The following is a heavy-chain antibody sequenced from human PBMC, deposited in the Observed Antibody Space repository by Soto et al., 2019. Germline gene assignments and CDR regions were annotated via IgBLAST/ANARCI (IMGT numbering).Heavy chain of an antibody. CDR1: GFTLSSYG. CDR2: ISYDGSNK. CDR3: AKEVSGYDFWSGYYSYYYYGMAV. V-gene: IGHV3-30*18. D-gene: IGHD3-3*01. Sequence: GGSLRLSCAASGFTLSSYGMHWVRQAPGKGLEWVAVISYDGSNKYYADSVKGRFTISRDNSKNTLYLQMNSLRAEDTAVYYCAKEVSGYDFWSGYYSYYYYGMAVWGQGTTVPVSS. J-gene: IGHJ6*02.